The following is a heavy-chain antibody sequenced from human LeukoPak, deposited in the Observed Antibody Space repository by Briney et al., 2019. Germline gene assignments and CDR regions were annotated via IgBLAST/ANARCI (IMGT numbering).Heavy chain of an antibody. CDR1: AFTFSDYY. CDR2: ISSSGTTI. Sequence: GGSLRLSCAASAFTFSDYYTTWIRQAPGKGLEWVSYISSSGTTIYYADSVKGPFTSSRDNAKNSLYLQMNSLRAEDTAVYYCARVSWYGSGNSINFDCWGQGALVSVSS. D-gene: IGHD3-10*01. J-gene: IGHJ4*02. CDR3: ARVSWYGSGNSINFDC. V-gene: IGHV3-11*01.